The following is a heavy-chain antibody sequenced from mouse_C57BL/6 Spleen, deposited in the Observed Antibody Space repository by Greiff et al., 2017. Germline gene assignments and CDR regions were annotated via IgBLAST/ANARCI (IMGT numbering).Heavy chain of an antibody. V-gene: IGHV1-26*01. D-gene: IGHD2-3*01. CDR3: ARSCYERMDY. CDR1: GYTFTDYY. CDR2: INPNNGGT. J-gene: IGHJ4*01. Sequence: EVQLQQSGPELVKPGASVKISCKASGYTFTDYYMNWVKQSHGKSLEWIGDINPNNGGTSYNQKFKGKATLTVDKSSSTAYMELRSLTSEDSAVYYCARSCYERMDYWGQGTSVTVSS.